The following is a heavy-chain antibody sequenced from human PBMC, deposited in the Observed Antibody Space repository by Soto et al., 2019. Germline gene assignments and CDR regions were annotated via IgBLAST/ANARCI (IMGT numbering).Heavy chain of an antibody. CDR1: GFTFSSYG. J-gene: IGHJ6*02. V-gene: IGHV3-30*18. Sequence: ESGGGVVQPGRSLRLSCAASGFTFSSYGMHWVRQAPGKGLEWVAVISYDGSNKYYADSVKGRFTISRDNSKNTLYLQMNSLRAEDTAVYYCAKVEDSTYYDFWSGYYTGYYYYGMDVWGQGTTVTVSS. D-gene: IGHD3-3*01. CDR2: ISYDGSNK. CDR3: AKVEDSTYYDFWSGYYTGYYYYGMDV.